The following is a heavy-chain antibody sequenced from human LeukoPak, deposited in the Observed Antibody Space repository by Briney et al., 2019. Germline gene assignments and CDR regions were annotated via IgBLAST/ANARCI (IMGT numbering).Heavy chain of an antibody. CDR2: ISAYNGIA. Sequence: ASVKVSCKASGYTFTTHGVNWVRQAPGQGLERMGWISAYNGIANYARGFQGRVTMTTDTSTRMVYMELRNLRSDDTAVYYCARDLSQLTYYYGSGTYYAGFDYWGQGSLVTVSS. J-gene: IGHJ4*02. D-gene: IGHD3-10*01. CDR3: ARDLSQLTYYYGSGTYYAGFDY. CDR1: GYTFTTHG. V-gene: IGHV1-18*01.